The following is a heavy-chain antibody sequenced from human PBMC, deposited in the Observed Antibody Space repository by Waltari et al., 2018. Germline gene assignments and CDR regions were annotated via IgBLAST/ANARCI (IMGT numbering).Heavy chain of an antibody. D-gene: IGHD4-17*01. V-gene: IGHV3-53*01. CDR3: ALNTVTVPFPY. CDR2: VYAPGDA. J-gene: IGHJ4*02. CDR1: VFLVREND. Sequence: EVEVVESGGGFIQPGGSLRLDCAVSVFLVRENDVIWVRQAPGKGLEWVSIVYAPGDAHYANDVKGRFTSSRDISTNTVFLHMSGLRDEDTAVYYCALNTVTVPFPYWGRGTLVTVSS.